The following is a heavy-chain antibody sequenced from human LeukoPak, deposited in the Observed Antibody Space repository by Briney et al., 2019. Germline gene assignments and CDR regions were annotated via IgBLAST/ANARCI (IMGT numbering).Heavy chain of an antibody. CDR1: EFTSDDYA. D-gene: IGHD3-22*01. J-gene: IGHJ3*02. Sequence: GGSLRLSCAASEFTSDDYAMHWVRQAPGKGLEWVSGISWNSGSIGYADSVKGRFTISRDNAKNSLYLQMNSLRAEDTALYYCAKPRLGEQRRITMIFNAFDIWGQGTMVTVSS. CDR2: ISWNSGSI. CDR3: AKPRLGEQRRITMIFNAFDI. V-gene: IGHV3-9*02.